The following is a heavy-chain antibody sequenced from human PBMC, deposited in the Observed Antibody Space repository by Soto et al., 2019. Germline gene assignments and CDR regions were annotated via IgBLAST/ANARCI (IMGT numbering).Heavy chain of an antibody. CDR1: GGTFSSYS. CDR2: IIPIFGTA. Sequence: WASVKGSCNASGGTFSSYSISWVRQAPGQGLEWMGGIIPIFGTANYAQKFQGRVTITADESTSTAYMELSSLSSEDTAVYYCARGLLYFDWLRNYDWFGPWGQGTLVTVSS. V-gene: IGHV1-69*13. D-gene: IGHD3-9*01. CDR3: ARGLLYFDWLRNYDWFGP. J-gene: IGHJ5*02.